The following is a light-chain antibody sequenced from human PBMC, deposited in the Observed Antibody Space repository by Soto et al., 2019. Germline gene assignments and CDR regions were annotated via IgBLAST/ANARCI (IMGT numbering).Light chain of an antibody. CDR3: QQYGNSWT. Sequence: EIVLTQSPGTLSLSPGERATLSCRASQSVSSNYLAWYQQKPGQAPRLLIYGASSRATGLPDRFSGSGSGTDFTLTISRLEPEEFAVYYCQQYGNSWTFGQGTKVDIK. CDR2: GAS. V-gene: IGKV3-20*01. CDR1: QSVSSNY. J-gene: IGKJ1*01.